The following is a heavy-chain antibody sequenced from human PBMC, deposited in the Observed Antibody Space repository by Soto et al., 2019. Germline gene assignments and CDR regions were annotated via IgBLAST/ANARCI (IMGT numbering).Heavy chain of an antibody. V-gene: IGHV3-21*01. J-gene: IGHJ6*02. CDR3: ARVRSYSYGQGYGMDV. CDR2: ISRSSGYI. Sequence: EVQLVESGGGLVKPGGSLRLSCAASGFTFSTYSMNWVRQAPGKGLAWVSSISRSSGYIYYADSVQGRFTISRDDAKNSLTPQMNRLRAEDTAVYYCARVRSYSYGQGYGMDVWGQGTTVTVSS. D-gene: IGHD5-18*01. CDR1: GFTFSTYS.